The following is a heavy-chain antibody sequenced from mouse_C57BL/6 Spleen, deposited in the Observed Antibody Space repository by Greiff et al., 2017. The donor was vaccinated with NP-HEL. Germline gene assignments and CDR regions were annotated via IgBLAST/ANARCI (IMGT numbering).Heavy chain of an antibody. J-gene: IGHJ2*01. CDR2: ILPGSGSP. CDR3: ARSGLYYGTFFDY. D-gene: IGHD2-1*01. V-gene: IGHV1-9*01. CDR1: GYTFTGYW. Sequence: VQLQQSGAELMKPGASVKLSCKATGYTFTGYWIEWVKQRPGHGLEWFGEILPGSGSPTYNEKFKGKATFTADTSSNTAYMQLSSLTTEDSAIYYCARSGLYYGTFFDYWGQGTTLTVSS.